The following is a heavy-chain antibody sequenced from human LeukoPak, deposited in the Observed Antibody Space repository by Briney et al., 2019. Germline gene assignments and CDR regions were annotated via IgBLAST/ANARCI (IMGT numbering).Heavy chain of an antibody. J-gene: IGHJ4*02. CDR1: GFTFSSYG. Sequence: PGGSLRLSCAASGFTFSSYGMHWVRQAPGKGLEWVAFIRYDGSNKYYADSVKGRFTISRGNARNSLYLQMNSLRAEDTAVYYCARDYSGYSNYWGQGALVTVSS. V-gene: IGHV3-30*02. CDR2: IRYDGSNK. CDR3: ARDYSGYSNY. D-gene: IGHD4-11*01.